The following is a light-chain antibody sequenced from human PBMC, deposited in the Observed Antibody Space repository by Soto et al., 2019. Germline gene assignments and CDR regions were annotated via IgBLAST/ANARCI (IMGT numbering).Light chain of an antibody. CDR2: TND. V-gene: IGLV1-47*02. CDR3: AVWYGSLRGWV. Sequence: QLVLTQPPSASGTPGQRVTISCSGRFSNIGSNYVYWYQQLPGTAPKLLIFTNDQRTSGVPGRFSGSKSGTSASLAISGLRSEDEADYYCAVWYGSLRGWVFGGGTQLNVL. CDR1: FSNIGSNY. J-gene: IGLJ3*02.